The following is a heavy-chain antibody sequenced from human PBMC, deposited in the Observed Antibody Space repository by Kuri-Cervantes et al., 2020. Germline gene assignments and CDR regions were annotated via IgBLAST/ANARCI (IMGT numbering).Heavy chain of an antibody. CDR3: ARVLSGVGY. Sequence: GESLKISCAASGFTVSSNYMSWIRQAPGKGLEWVSYISSSGSTIYYADSVKGRFTISRDNAKNSLYLQMNSLRAEDTAVYYCARVLSGVGYWGQGTLVTVSS. J-gene: IGHJ4*02. CDR1: GFTVSSNY. D-gene: IGHD1-26*01. V-gene: IGHV3-11*01. CDR2: ISSSGSTI.